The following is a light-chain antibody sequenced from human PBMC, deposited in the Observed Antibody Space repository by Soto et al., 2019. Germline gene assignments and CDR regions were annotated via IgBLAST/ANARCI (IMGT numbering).Light chain of an antibody. CDR1: SSDVGGYNY. Sequence: QSALTQPASVSGSPGQSITISCTGTSSDVGGYNYVSWYQQHPGKAPILMIYRVTDRPSGVSNRFSASKSGNTASLTISELQAEDEADYYCGSYTSSSTYVFGTGTKVTVL. CDR2: RVT. J-gene: IGLJ1*01. V-gene: IGLV2-14*03. CDR3: GSYTSSSTYV.